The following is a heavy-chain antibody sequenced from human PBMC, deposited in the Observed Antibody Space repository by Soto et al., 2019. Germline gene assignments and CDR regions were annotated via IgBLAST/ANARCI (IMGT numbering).Heavy chain of an antibody. V-gene: IGHV1-2*02. CDR1: EYTFTCYY. J-gene: IGHJ4*02. Sequence: GXSVEASCSPSEYTFTCYYMDWVRQAPGQGLEWMGWVNPNSGGTNYAQKFQGGVTMTRDTSISTAYMELSRLRSDDTAVYYCARGEDIVVVVAAPPGDWGQGTLVTVSS. CDR3: ARGEDIVVVVAAPPGD. D-gene: IGHD2-15*01. CDR2: VNPNSGGT.